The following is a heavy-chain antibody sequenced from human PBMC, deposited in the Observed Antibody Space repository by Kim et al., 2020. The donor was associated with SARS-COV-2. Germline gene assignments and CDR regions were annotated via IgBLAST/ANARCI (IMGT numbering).Heavy chain of an antibody. CDR2: IYYSGST. CDR1: GGSISSSSYY. CDR3: ASCYELGGYYYYYYGMDV. Sequence: SETLSLTCTVSGGSISSSSYYWGWIRQPPGKGLEWIGSIYYSGSTYYNPSLKSRVTISVDTSKNQFSLKLSSVTAADTAVYYCASCYELGGYYYYYYGMDVWGQGTTVTVSS. V-gene: IGHV4-39*01. J-gene: IGHJ6*02. D-gene: IGHD2-2*01.